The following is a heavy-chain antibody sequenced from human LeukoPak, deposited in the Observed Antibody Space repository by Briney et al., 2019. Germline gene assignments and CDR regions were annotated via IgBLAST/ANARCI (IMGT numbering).Heavy chain of an antibody. CDR1: GFTFSSYW. CDR3: AREGRVSGYDFDC. D-gene: IGHD5-12*01. CDR2: INSDGSSI. J-gene: IGHJ4*02. V-gene: IGHV3-74*03. Sequence: GGSLRLSCAASGFTFSSYWMHRVRQAPGKGLVWVSRINSDGSSITYADSVKGRFTISRDNAKNTLYLQMNSPRVEDTAVYYCAREGRVSGYDFDCWGQGTLVTVSS.